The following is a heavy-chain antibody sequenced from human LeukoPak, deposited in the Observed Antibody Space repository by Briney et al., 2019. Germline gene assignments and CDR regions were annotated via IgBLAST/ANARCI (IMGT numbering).Heavy chain of an antibody. CDR2: INHSGST. D-gene: IGHD3-10*01. J-gene: IGHJ4*02. Sequence: SETLSLTCAVYGGSFSGYYWSWIRQPPGKGLEWIGEINHSGSTNYNPSLKSRVTISVDTSKNQFSLKLSSVTAADTAVYYCARARYGSGSYYNGHSFDYWGQGTLVTVSS. CDR1: GGSFSGYY. CDR3: ARARYGSGSYYNGHSFDY. V-gene: IGHV4-34*01.